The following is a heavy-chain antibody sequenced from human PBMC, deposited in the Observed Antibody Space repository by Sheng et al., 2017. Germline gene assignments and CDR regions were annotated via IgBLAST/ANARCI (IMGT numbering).Heavy chain of an antibody. V-gene: IGHV3-48*03. CDR2: ISSSGSTI. CDR3: ARERLLLWFGEYYYYYGMDV. CDR1: GFTFSSYE. Sequence: PGGSLRLSCAASGFTFSSYEMNWVRQAPGKGLEWVSYISSSGSTIYYADSVKGRFTISRDNAKNSLYLQMNSLRAEDTAVYYCARERLLLWFGEYYYYYGMDVWGQGTTVTVSS. J-gene: IGHJ6*02. D-gene: IGHD3-10*01.